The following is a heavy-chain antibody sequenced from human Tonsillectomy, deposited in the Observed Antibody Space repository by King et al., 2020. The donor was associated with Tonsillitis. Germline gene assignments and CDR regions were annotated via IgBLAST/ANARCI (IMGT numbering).Heavy chain of an antibody. CDR1: GFTFSSYA. V-gene: IGHV3-23*04. CDR2: ISGSGGST. Sequence: QLVQSGGGLVQPGGSLRLSCAASGFTFSSYAMSWVRQAPGKGLEWVSGISGSGGSTYYADSVKGRFTISRDNSKNTLYLQMNSLRAEDTAVYYCAKVRDTAMVRAPGGLAYWGQGTLVTVSS. CDR3: AKVRDTAMVRAPGGLAY. J-gene: IGHJ4*02. D-gene: IGHD5-18*01.